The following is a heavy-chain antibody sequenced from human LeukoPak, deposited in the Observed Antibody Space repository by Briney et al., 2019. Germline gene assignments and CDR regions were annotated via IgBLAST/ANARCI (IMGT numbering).Heavy chain of an antibody. CDR2: ISAYNGNA. J-gene: IGHJ3*02. CDR3: AITELSGQGGFDI. V-gene: IGHV1-18*01. D-gene: IGHD1-26*01. CDR1: GCTFTSYG. Sequence: ASVKVSCKASGCTFTSYGISWVRQAPGQGLEWMGWISAYNGNANYAQKLQGRVTMTTDTSTSTAYMELRSLRSDDTAVYYCAITELSGQGGFDIWGQGTMVTVSS.